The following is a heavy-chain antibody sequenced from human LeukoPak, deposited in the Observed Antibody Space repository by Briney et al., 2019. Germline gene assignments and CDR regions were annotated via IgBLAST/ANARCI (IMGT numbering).Heavy chain of an antibody. V-gene: IGHV3-21*01. Sequence: PGGSLRLSCAASGFTVSSSYMNWVRQAPGKGLEWVSSISSSSSYIYYADSVKGRFTISRDNAKNSLYLQMNSLRAEDTAVYYCARVREYYDSSGPIDYWGQGTLVTVSS. CDR1: GFTVSSSY. CDR2: ISSSSSYI. D-gene: IGHD3-22*01. J-gene: IGHJ4*02. CDR3: ARVREYYDSSGPIDY.